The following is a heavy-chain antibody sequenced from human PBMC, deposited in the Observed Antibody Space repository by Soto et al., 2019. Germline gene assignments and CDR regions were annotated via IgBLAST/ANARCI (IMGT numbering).Heavy chain of an antibody. CDR3: AKGRAITVYGVDNVIDY. D-gene: IGHD3-3*01. CDR1: GFSFSDYA. Sequence: GGSLRLSCKASGFSFSDYAMTWVRQAPGKGLEWVSVISGSGDNTFYAASVKGRFAISRDNSKNVLYLQMNSLSADDAAVYFCAKGRAITVYGVDNVIDYWGLGTLVTVSS. J-gene: IGHJ4*01. V-gene: IGHV3-23*01. CDR2: ISGSGDNT.